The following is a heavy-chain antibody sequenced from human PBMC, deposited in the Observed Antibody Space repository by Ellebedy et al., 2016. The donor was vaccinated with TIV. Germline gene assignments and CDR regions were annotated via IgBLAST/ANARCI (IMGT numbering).Heavy chain of an antibody. J-gene: IGHJ1*01. CDR2: INPSSGST. V-gene: IGHV1-46*04. CDR3: ATETQYSGSYLFQH. D-gene: IGHD1-26*01. CDR1: GYTFSNYF. Sequence: AASVKVSCKASGYTFSNYFVHWVRQAPGQGLEWMGIINPSSGSTTYAQKLQGRLTMTRDTSTSTAYMELSSLRSEDTAVYYCATETQYSGSYLFQHWGQGTLVTVSS.